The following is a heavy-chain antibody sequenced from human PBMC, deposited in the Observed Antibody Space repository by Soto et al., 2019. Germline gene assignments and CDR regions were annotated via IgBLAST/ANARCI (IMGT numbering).Heavy chain of an antibody. CDR2: ISGSGGST. CDR3: AKEAVAGPYYYYYGMDV. Sequence: DVQLLESGGGLVQPGGSLRLSCAASGFSFSSYAMSWVRQAPGKGLEWVSGISGSGGSTYYADSVKGRFTISRDKSKNTLYLQINSLRAEDTAVYYCAKEAVAGPYYYYYGMDVWGQGTTVTVSS. D-gene: IGHD6-19*01. CDR1: GFSFSSYA. V-gene: IGHV3-23*01. J-gene: IGHJ6*02.